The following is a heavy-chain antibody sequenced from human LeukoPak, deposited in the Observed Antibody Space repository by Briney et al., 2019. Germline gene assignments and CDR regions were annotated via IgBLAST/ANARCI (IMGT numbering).Heavy chain of an antibody. V-gene: IGHV3-30-3*01. CDR2: IPYDGSNK. CDR3: ARPPRYFDWLLPFDY. Sequence: QSGRSLRLSCAASGFTFSSYAMHWVRQAPGKGLEWVAVIPYDGSNKYYADSVKGRFTISRDNSKNTLYLQMNSLRAEDTAVYYCARPPRYFDWLLPFDYWGQRTLVTVSS. J-gene: IGHJ4*02. D-gene: IGHD3-9*01. CDR1: GFTFSSYA.